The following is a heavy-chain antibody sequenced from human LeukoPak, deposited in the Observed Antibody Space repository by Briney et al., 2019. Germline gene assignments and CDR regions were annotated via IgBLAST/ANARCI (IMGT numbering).Heavy chain of an antibody. J-gene: IGHJ4*02. CDR1: RFTFSSYA. V-gene: IGHV3-23*01. Sequence: GGSLRLSCAASRFTFSSYAMSWVHQAPGKGLEWVLAISGSGGSTYYADSVKGRFTISRDNSKNTLYLQMNSLRAEDTAVYYCAKAIVRVGYFDYWGQGTLVTVSS. CDR3: AKAIVRVGYFDY. D-gene: IGHD2-15*01. CDR2: ISGSGGST.